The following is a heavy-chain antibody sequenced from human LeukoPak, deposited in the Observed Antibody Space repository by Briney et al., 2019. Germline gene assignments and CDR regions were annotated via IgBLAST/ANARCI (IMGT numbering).Heavy chain of an antibody. V-gene: IGHV3-53*01. Sequence: GGSLRISCAASGFTFSGNYMSWVRQAPGKGLEWVSVIYSGGSTYYADSVKGRFTISRDNSKNTLYLQMNSLRAEDTAVYYCAREYSSGWFNYFNYWGQGTLVTVSS. J-gene: IGHJ4*02. CDR1: GFTFSGNY. CDR3: AREYSSGWFNYFNY. CDR2: IYSGGST. D-gene: IGHD6-19*01.